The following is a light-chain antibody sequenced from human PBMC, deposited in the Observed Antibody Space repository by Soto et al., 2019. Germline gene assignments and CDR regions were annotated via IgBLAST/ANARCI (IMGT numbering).Light chain of an antibody. CDR1: QVISSW. V-gene: IGKV1-12*01. Sequence: DIQMTQSPSSVSASVGDTVTITCRASQVISSWLAWYQHKPGRAPKLLIYKASNLQPGVPSRFSGSGSEAYYTFTITIRNLQPEDFATYYCHQASSFPLTCGGGTKVEIK. J-gene: IGKJ4*01. CDR3: HQASSFPLT. CDR2: KAS.